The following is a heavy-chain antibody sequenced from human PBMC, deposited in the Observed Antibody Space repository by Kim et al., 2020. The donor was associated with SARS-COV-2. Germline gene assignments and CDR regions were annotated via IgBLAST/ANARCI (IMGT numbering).Heavy chain of an antibody. CDR3: TRHDITPGGFGELDGMDV. CDR1: GFTFSGSA. J-gene: IGHJ6*02. Sequence: GGSLRLSCAASGFTFSGSAMHWVRQASGKGLEWVGRIRSKANSYATAYAASVKGRFTISRDDSKNTAYLQMNSLKTEDTAVYYCTRHDITPGGFGELDGMDVWGQGTTVTVSS. CDR2: IRSKANSYAT. V-gene: IGHV3-73*01. D-gene: IGHD3-10*01.